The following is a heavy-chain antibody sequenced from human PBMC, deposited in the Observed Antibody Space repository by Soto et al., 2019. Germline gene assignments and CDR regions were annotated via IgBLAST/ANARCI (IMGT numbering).Heavy chain of an antibody. D-gene: IGHD6-19*01. CDR1: GGSFSGYY. V-gene: IGHV4-34*01. Sequence: SETLSLTCAVYGGSFSGYYWSWIRQPPGKGLEWIGEINHSGSTNYNPSLKSRVTISVDTSRNQFSLKLSSVTAADTAVYYCASSEPLYSSGWYGSYGMDVWGQGTTVTVSS. J-gene: IGHJ6*02. CDR3: ASSEPLYSSGWYGSYGMDV. CDR2: INHSGST.